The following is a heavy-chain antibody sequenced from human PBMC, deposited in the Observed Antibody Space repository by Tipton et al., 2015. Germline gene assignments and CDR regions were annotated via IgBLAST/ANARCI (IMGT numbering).Heavy chain of an antibody. Sequence: TLSLTCAVSGYSISSSSYYWAWIRQPPGKELQWIGYIQYSGSTNYNPSLKSRVTISVDTSKTQFSLKMSSVTASDTAVYYCARARGRHGGLFDSWGQGILVTVSS. J-gene: IGHJ4*02. CDR1: GYSISSSSYY. CDR3: ARARGRHGGLFDS. V-gene: IGHV4-61*05. D-gene: IGHD4-23*01. CDR2: IQYSGST.